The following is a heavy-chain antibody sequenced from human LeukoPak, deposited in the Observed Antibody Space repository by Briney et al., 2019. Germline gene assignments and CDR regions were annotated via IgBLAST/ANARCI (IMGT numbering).Heavy chain of an antibody. CDR1: GGSVSSTNW. V-gene: IGHV4-4*02. CDR2: VHLDGRT. Sequence: PSETLSLTCGEAGGSVSSTNWWTWIRQPPGKGLEWIGEVHLDGRTNFNPSLKSRLTMSVDLSENHVSLKLTSVTAADTAVYYCARAGGFYRPLDYSGQGTLVTVSS. D-gene: IGHD6-25*01. J-gene: IGHJ4*02. CDR3: ARAGGFYRPLDY.